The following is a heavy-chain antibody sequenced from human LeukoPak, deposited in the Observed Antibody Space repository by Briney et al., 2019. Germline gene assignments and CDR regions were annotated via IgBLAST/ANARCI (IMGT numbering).Heavy chain of an antibody. V-gene: IGHV3-21*01. CDR3: ARDYRLQPGDSSSWSDAFDI. CDR2: ISSSSSYI. Sequence: GGSLRLSCAASGFTFSSYGMHWVRQAPGKGLEWVSSISSSSSYIYYADSVKGRFTISRDNAKNSLYLQMNSLRAEDTAVYYCARDYRLQPGDSSSWSDAFDIWGQGTMVTVSS. D-gene: IGHD6-13*01. J-gene: IGHJ3*02. CDR1: GFTFSSYG.